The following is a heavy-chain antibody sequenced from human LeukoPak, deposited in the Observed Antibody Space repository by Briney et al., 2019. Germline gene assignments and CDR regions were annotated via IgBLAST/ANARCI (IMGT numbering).Heavy chain of an antibody. CDR2: ISGSGGST. J-gene: IGHJ6*02. Sequence: GGSLRLSCAASGFTFSSYAMNWVRQAPGKGLEWVSGISGSGGSTSYADSVKGRFTISRDNSKNTLYLQMNSLRGEDTAVYYCAKGRVSYYYGMTSGAKGPRSPSP. D-gene: IGHD3-10*01. CDR3: AKGRVSYYYGMTS. V-gene: IGHV3-23*01. CDR1: GFTFSSYA.